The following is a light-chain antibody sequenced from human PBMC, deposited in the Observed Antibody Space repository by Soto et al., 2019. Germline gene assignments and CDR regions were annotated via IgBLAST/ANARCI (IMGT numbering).Light chain of an antibody. CDR1: QSVSSN. Sequence: EIVMTQSPATLSVSPGERATLSCRASQSVSSNLAWYQQKPGQAPRLLIYGASTRATGITARFSGSGYRTECTLTISSLQSEDFAVYYCHQYNNWPPWTFGQGTKVEIK. J-gene: IGKJ1*01. V-gene: IGKV3-15*01. CDR2: GAS. CDR3: HQYNNWPPWT.